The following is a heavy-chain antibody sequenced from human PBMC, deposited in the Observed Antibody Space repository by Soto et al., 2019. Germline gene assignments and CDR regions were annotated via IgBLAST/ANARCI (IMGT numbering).Heavy chain of an antibody. CDR1: GFTFCSFA. V-gene: IGHV3-23*01. CDR3: AKVRPGFDH. CDR2: IGGSGGST. J-gene: IGHJ4*02. Sequence: AGGALRLSFAAPGFTFCSFAITSVRQAPGKGLEWVSIIGGSGGSTYYADSVRGRFTISRDNSKNTLYLQMNSLRSEDTAVYYCAKVRPGFDHWGQGTLVTVSS.